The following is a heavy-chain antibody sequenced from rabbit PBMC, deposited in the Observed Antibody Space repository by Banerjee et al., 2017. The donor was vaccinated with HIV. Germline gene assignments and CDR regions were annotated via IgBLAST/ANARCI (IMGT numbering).Heavy chain of an antibody. CDR3: ARGVTMTMVTFNL. J-gene: IGHJ4*01. CDR1: GLDFSSSYW. V-gene: IGHV1S40*01. Sequence: QSLEESGGDLVKPGASLTLTCTASGLDFSSSYWICWVRQAPGKGLEWIAYIYPDYGSTNDASWVNGRFTISLDNAQNTVFLQMTSLTAADTATYFCARGVTMTMVTFNLWGPVTLVTVS. D-gene: IGHD2-1*01. CDR2: IYPDYGST.